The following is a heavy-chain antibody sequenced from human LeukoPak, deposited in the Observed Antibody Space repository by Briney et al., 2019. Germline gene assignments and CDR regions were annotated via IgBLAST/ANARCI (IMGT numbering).Heavy chain of an antibody. CDR2: IIPILGIA. CDR1: GGTFSSYA. V-gene: IGHV1-69*04. Sequence: SVKVSCKASGGTFSSYAISWVRQAPGQGLEWMGRIIPILGIANYAQKFQGRVTITADESTSTAYMELSSLRSEDAAVYYCARSHHCSSTSCPDYYYYMDVWGKGTTVTVSS. D-gene: IGHD2-2*01. CDR3: ARSHHCSSTSCPDYYYYMDV. J-gene: IGHJ6*03.